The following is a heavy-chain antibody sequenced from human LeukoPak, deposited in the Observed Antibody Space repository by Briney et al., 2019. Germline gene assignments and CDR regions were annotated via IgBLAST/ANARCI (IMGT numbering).Heavy chain of an antibody. Sequence: GGSLRLSCAASGFSFSDAWMNWVRQAPGKGLEWVGRIKSKRDGGTADYAAPVKGRFTISRDDSRNTLYLQMNSLETEDTAVYYRSTDRGVTSWGQGTLITVSS. CDR2: IKSKRDGGTA. CDR1: GFSFSDAW. D-gene: IGHD3-10*01. V-gene: IGHV3-15*01. J-gene: IGHJ5*02. CDR3: STDRGVTS.